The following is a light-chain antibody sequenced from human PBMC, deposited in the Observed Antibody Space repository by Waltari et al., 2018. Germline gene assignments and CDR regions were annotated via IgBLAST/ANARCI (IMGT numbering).Light chain of an antibody. V-gene: IGLV3-1*01. Sequence: SYELTQPPSVSVSPGQTATITCSGDKLVDKSACWYQQSPVQSPVVVLSQDSKRPSGTPERFSGSPSGNTATLTLSGTQAMDEADYYCQAWDRSLAVFGPGTKVSVL. CDR3: QAWDRSLAV. J-gene: IGLJ1*01. CDR2: QDS. CDR1: KLVDKS.